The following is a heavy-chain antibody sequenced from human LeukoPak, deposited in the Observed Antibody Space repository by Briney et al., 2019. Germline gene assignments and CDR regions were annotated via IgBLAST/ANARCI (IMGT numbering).Heavy chain of an antibody. J-gene: IGHJ6*02. CDR1: GGSVSSGSYY. CDR3: ARDSPRSLGMDA. V-gene: IGHV4-61*01. Sequence: PSETLSLTCTVSGGSVSSGSYYWSWIRQPPGKGLEWIGYIYHSGSTNYNPSLKSRVTISVDTSKNQFSLKLSSVTAADTAVYYCARDSPRSLGMDAWGQGTTVTVSS. D-gene: IGHD3-16*01. CDR2: IYHSGST.